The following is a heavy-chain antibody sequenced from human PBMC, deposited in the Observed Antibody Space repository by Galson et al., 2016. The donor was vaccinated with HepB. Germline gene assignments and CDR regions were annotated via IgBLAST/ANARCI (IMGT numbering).Heavy chain of an antibody. CDR3: ARRMYNSRWPDPFHYYGMDV. Sequence: QSGAEVKKPGESLKISCEGSGYSLTSYWIGWVRQMSGKGLEWMGIIYPGDSDTRYSPSFQGQVTISVDKSISTAYLQWSSLKASDTAMYYCARRMYNSRWPDPFHYYGMDVWGQGTTVTVSS. CDR1: GYSLTSYW. D-gene: IGHD6-13*01. V-gene: IGHV5-51*01. J-gene: IGHJ6*02. CDR2: IYPGDSDT.